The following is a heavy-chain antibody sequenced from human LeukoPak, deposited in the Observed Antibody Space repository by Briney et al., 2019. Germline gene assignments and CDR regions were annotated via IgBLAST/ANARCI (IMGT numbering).Heavy chain of an antibody. D-gene: IGHD6-13*01. J-gene: IGHJ4*02. CDR3: ARDFVEVAAAFDY. Sequence: PGRSLRLSCAASGFTFSSYSMNWVRQAPGKGLEWVSSISSSSSYIYYADSVKGRFTISRDNAKNSLYLQMNSLRAEDTAVYYCARDFVEVAAAFDYWGQGTLVTVSS. V-gene: IGHV3-21*01. CDR2: ISSSSSYI. CDR1: GFTFSSYS.